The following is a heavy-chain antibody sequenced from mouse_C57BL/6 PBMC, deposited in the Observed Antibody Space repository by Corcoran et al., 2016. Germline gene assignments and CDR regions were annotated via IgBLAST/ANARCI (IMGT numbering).Heavy chain of an antibody. CDR3: ARSGYEAMDY. J-gene: IGHJ4*01. CDR1: GYTFTDYY. D-gene: IGHD3-2*02. V-gene: IGHV1-19*01. CDR2: INPYNGGT. Sequence: EVQLQQSGPVLVKPGATVKMSCKASGYTFTDYYMNWVKQSHGKSLEWIGVINPYNGGTSYNQKFKGKATLTVDKSSSTAYMELNSLTSEDSAVYYCARSGYEAMDYWGQGTSVTVSS.